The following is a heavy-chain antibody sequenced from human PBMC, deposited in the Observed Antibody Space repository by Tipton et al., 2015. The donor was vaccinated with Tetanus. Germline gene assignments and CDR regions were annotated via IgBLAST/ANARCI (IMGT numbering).Heavy chain of an antibody. CDR3: ARDPIDTAMAADY. CDR1: GFTFSDST. J-gene: IGHJ4*02. CDR2: IKPDGSEK. V-gene: IGHV3-7*01. D-gene: IGHD5-18*01. Sequence: SLRLSCAASGFTFSDSTLHWVRQAPGKGLEWVASIKPDGSEKGYMDSVKGRFTISRDNAKSSLYLQMNSLRAEDTAFYFCARDPIDTAMAADYWGQGALVTVSS.